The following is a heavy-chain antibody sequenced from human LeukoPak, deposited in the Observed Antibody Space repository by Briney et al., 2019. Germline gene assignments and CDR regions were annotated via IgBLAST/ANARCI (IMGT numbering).Heavy chain of an antibody. D-gene: IGHD6-19*01. CDR2: IYYSGST. Sequence: SETLSLTCTVSGGSISSYYWSWIRQPPGKGLEWIGYIYYSGSTNYNPSLKSRVTISVDTSKNQFSLKLSSVTAADTAVYYCARLSYSSGWYEGPWGQGTLVTVSS. CDR3: ARLSYSSGWYEGP. V-gene: IGHV4-59*08. J-gene: IGHJ5*02. CDR1: GGSISSYY.